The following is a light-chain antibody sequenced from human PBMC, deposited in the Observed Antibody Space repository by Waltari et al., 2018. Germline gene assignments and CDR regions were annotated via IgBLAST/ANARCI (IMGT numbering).Light chain of an antibody. Sequence: SYDLTQPPSVSVSPGQTARITYSGDTFPTHYVYCYQQKTGPAPVLLIYKDSERPSGIPERFSGSNSETTVTLTISGVQAEDEAEYYCQSTDNSGTYLVFGGGTKLTVL. CDR2: KDS. CDR1: TFPTHY. J-gene: IGLJ2*01. V-gene: IGLV3-25*03. CDR3: QSTDNSGTYLV.